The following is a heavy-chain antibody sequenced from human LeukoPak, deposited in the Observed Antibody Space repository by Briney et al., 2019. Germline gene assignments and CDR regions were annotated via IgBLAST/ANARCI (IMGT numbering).Heavy chain of an antibody. D-gene: IGHD6-6*01. J-gene: IGHJ4*02. CDR2: INHSGST. CDR3: ARGRAMDYSSCAVDY. CDR1: GGSFSGYY. V-gene: IGHV4-34*01. Sequence: SSETLSLTCAVYGGSFSGYYWSWIRQPPGKGLEWIGEINHSGSTNYNPSLKSRVTISVDTSKNQFSLKLSSVTAADTAAYYCARGRAMDYSSCAVDYWGQGTLVTVSS.